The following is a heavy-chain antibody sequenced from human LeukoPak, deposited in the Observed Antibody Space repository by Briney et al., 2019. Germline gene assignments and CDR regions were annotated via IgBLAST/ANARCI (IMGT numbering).Heavy chain of an antibody. CDR1: GFSFNTFG. Sequence: PGGSLRLSCSASGFSFNTFGMHWVRQAPGKGLEWVALISYDGSNEYFADSVKGPFTISRDNSKNTLYLQMNSLRAEDTAVYYCARDVKSRYCSSASCSTDYYYYMDVWGKGTTVTVSS. D-gene: IGHD2-2*01. V-gene: IGHV3-30*19. CDR3: ARDVKSRYCSSASCSTDYYYYMDV. J-gene: IGHJ6*03. CDR2: ISYDGSNE.